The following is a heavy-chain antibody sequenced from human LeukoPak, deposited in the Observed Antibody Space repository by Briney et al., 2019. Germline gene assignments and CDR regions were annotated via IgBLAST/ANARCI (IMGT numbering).Heavy chain of an antibody. CDR1: GFTVSSNY. J-gene: IGHJ4*02. CDR2: IKNKTYGGTT. V-gene: IGHV3-15*01. CDR3: TTATSY. Sequence: AGRSLRLSCAASGFTVSSNYMSWVRQAPGKWLEWVGRIKNKTYGGTTDYAAPVKGRFTISRDDSKNTVCLQMNSLKTEDTAVYYCTTATSYWGQGSLVTVSS.